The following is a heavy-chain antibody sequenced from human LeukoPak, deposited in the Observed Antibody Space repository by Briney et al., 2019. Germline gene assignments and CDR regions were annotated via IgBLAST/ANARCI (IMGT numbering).Heavy chain of an antibody. D-gene: IGHD2-2*01. V-gene: IGHV1-2*02. J-gene: IGHJ5*02. CDR1: GYTFTGYY. Sequence: ASVKVSCKGSGYTFTGYYMHWVRQAPGQGLEWMGWINPNSGGTNYAQKFQGRVTMTRDTSISTAYMELSRLRSDDTAVYYCARVVPDLNWFDPWSQGTLVTVSS. CDR3: ARVVPDLNWFDP. CDR2: INPNSGGT.